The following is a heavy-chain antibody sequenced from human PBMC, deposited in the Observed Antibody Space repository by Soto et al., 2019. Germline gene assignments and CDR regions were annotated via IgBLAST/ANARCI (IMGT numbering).Heavy chain of an antibody. CDR3: ARHPTVTEYYFDY. CDR1: GGSISSYY. CDR2: IYYNGST. J-gene: IGHJ4*02. V-gene: IGHV4-59*08. Sequence: QVQLQESGPGLVKPSETLSLTCTVSGGSISSYYWSWIRQPPGKGLEWIGYIYYNGSTNYNPSLKSPDTLSVDTSKNQLSLKLSSVTAADTAVYYCARHPTVTEYYFDYWGQGTLVTVSS. D-gene: IGHD4-17*01.